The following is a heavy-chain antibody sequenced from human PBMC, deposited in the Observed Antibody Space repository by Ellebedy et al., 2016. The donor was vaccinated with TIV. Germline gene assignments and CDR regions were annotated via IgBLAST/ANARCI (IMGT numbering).Heavy chain of an antibody. Sequence: PGGSLRLSCAASGFTFSDYAMSWFRQAPGKGRKWASAVSGSGESTYFADSVKGRFTISRDNSKKALYLQMNSLRAEDTTLYYCAKAQYSLGWYSGADYWGQGTLVTVSS. V-gene: IGHV3-23*01. CDR1: GFTFSDYA. CDR3: AKAQYSLGWYSGADY. D-gene: IGHD6-13*01. CDR2: VSGSGEST. J-gene: IGHJ4*02.